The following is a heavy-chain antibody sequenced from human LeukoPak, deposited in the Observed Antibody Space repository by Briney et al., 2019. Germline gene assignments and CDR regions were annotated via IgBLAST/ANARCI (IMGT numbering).Heavy chain of an antibody. Sequence: SETLSLTCAVSGYSISSGYYWGWIRQPPGKGLEWIGSIYHRGSTYYNPSLKSRVTISVDTSKNQFSLKLSSVTAADTAVYYCARGLFGESYDYWGQGTLVTVSS. V-gene: IGHV4-38-2*01. CDR1: GYSISSGYY. CDR3: ARGLFGESYDY. CDR2: IYHRGST. D-gene: IGHD3-10*02. J-gene: IGHJ4*02.